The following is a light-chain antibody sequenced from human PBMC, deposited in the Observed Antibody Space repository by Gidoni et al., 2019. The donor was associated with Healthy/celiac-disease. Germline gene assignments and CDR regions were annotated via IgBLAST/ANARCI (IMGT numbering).Light chain of an antibody. CDR2: WAS. CDR1: QSVLYSSNNKNY. V-gene: IGKV4-1*01. J-gene: IGKJ4*01. Sequence: DIVMTQSPDSLAVSLGERATINCKSCQSVLYSSNNKNYLAWYQQKPGQPPKLLIYWASTRESGVPDRFSGSGSGTDFTLTISSLQAEDVAVYYCQQYYSTPLTFGGXTKVEIK. CDR3: QQYYSTPLT.